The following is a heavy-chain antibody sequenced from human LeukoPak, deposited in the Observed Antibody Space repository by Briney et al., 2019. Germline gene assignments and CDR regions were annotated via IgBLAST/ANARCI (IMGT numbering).Heavy chain of an antibody. D-gene: IGHD1-14*01. Sequence: GGSLRLSCAASGFTVSSNYMSWVRQAPGKGLEWASVIYSGGSTYYADSVRGRFTISRDNSKNTLYLQMNSLRPEDTAVHYCARDLPHADWGQGTLVTVSS. CDR3: ARDLPHAD. J-gene: IGHJ4*02. CDR2: IYSGGST. CDR1: GFTVSSNY. V-gene: IGHV3-53*05.